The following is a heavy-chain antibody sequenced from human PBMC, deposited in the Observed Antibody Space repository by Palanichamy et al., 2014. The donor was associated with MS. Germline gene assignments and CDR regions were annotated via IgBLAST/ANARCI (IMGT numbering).Heavy chain of an antibody. V-gene: IGHV3-48*03. J-gene: IGHJ6*02. CDR1: GFTFSSYE. CDR2: ISSSGSAI. Sequence: EVQLVESGGGLVQPGGSLRLSCAASGFTFSSYEMNWVRQAPGKGLEWVSYISSSGSAISYADSVKGRFTISRDHANNSLYLQMSSLRAEDTAVYYCAREASTRGYNKITYYYAMDVWGQGTTVTVSS. CDR3: AREASTRGYNKITYYYAMDV. D-gene: IGHD3-9*01.